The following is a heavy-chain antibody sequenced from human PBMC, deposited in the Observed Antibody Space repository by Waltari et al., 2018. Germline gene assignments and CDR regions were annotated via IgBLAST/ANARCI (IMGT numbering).Heavy chain of an antibody. CDR2: INQHGSET. CDR3: ARDSSLRYYFDY. CDR1: GFTFSSYW. J-gene: IGHJ4*02. Sequence: EVQLVESGGGLVQPGGSLRLSCAASGFTFSSYWMSWVRQAPGKGLEWVANINQHGSETYYVDSVEGRFTISRDNAKNSLYLQMNSLRVEDTAVNYCARDSSLRYYFDYWGQGTLVTVSS. V-gene: IGHV3-7*01.